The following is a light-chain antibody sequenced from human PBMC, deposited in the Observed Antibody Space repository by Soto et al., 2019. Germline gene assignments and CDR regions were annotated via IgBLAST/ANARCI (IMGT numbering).Light chain of an antibody. CDR1: SSDVGAYNY. J-gene: IGLJ1*01. Sequence: QSALTQPASVSGSPGQSITISCTGTSSDVGAYNYVSWYQQHPGKAPKLMIYEVSNRPSGVSNRFSGSKSGNTASLTISGLQAEYEADYYCRSYSSSNTKVFGTGTKLTVL. CDR3: RSYSSSNTKV. CDR2: EVS. V-gene: IGLV2-14*01.